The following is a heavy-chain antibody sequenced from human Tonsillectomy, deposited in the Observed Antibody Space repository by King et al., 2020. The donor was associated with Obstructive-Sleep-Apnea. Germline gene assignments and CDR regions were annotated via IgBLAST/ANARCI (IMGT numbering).Heavy chain of an antibody. J-gene: IGHJ5*02. Sequence: QLQESGPGRVKPSQTLSLTCAVSVGSISSGGYSWSCIRQPPGKGLEWIGYIHYSGSTYYNPSLKSRVTISVNTSKNQFSLKLSSVTAADTAVYYCARYDYGDYGRWFDPWGQGTLVTVSS. CDR2: IHYSGST. CDR1: VGSISSGGYS. D-gene: IGHD4-17*01. CDR3: ARYDYGDYGRWFDP. V-gene: IGHV4-30-4*07.